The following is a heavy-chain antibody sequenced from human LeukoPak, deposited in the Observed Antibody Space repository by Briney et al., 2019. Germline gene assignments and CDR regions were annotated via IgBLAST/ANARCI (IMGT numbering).Heavy chain of an antibody. V-gene: IGHV3-30-3*01. D-gene: IGHD3-22*01. J-gene: IGHJ4*02. CDR2: ISYDGSNK. CDR1: GFTFSSYA. Sequence: GGSLRLSCAASGFTFSSYAMHWVRQAPGKGLEWVAVISYDGSNKYYADSVKGRFTISRDNSKNTLYLQMNSLRAEDTAVYYCARDGPSPPQYYYDSSGYYRYYFDYWGQGTLVTVSS. CDR3: ARDGPSPPQYYYDSSGYYRYYFDY.